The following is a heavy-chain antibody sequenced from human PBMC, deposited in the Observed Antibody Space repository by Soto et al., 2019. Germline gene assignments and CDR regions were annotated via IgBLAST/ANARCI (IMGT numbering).Heavy chain of an antibody. J-gene: IGHJ3*02. CDR1: GGSISSSSYY. V-gene: IGHV4-39*01. CDR3: ARFSGYDAFDI. Sequence: SETLSLTCTVSGGSISSSSYYWGWIRQPPGKGLEWIGSIYYSGSTYYNPSLKSRVTISVDTSKNQFSLKLSSVTAADTAVYYCARFSGYDAFDIWGQGTMVTVSS. D-gene: IGHD5-12*01. CDR2: IYYSGST.